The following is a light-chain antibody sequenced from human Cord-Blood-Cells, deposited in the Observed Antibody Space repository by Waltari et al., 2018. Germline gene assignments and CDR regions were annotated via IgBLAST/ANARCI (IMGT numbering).Light chain of an antibody. CDR2: QDS. V-gene: IGLV3-1*01. CDR1: KLGDKY. Sequence: SYELTQPPSVSVSPGQTASITCSGAKLGDKYACWYQQKPGQSPVLVIYQDSKRPSGLPERFSGANSGNTATLTISGTQAMDEADYYCQAWDSSTGVFGGGTKLTVL. J-gene: IGLJ3*02. CDR3: QAWDSSTGV.